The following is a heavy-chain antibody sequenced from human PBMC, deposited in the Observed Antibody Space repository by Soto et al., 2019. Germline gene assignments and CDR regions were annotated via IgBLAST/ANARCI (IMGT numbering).Heavy chain of an antibody. Sequence: SETLSLTCTVSGGSISNYYCNWIRQPAGKGLEWIGRIDTSGSTNYNPSLKSRVTMSVDTSKQEFSLKLSSVTAADTALYYCARGGQDFWSGPFDYWGRGALVTAPQ. D-gene: IGHD3-3*01. V-gene: IGHV4-4*07. CDR3: ARGGQDFWSGPFDY. CDR2: IDTSGST. CDR1: GGSISNYY. J-gene: IGHJ4*02.